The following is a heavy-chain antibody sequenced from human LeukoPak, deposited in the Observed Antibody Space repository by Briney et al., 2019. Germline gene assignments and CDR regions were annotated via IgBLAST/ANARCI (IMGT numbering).Heavy chain of an antibody. D-gene: IGHD4-23*01. CDR1: GFTFSSYA. J-gene: IGHJ5*02. V-gene: IGHV3-64*01. CDR3: ARELGGNDGNWFDP. CDR2: ISSNGGST. Sequence: GGSLRLSCAASGFTFSSYAMCWVRQAPGKGLEYVSAISSNGGSTYYANSVKGRFAISRDNSKNTLYLQMGSLRAEDMAVYYCARELGGNDGNWFDPWGQGTLVTVSS.